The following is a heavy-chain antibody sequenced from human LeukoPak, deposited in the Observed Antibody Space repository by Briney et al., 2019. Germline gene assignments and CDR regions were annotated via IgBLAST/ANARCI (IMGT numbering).Heavy chain of an antibody. Sequence: NPSEILSLTCAVYGGSFSGYYWSWIRQPPGKGLEWIGEINHSGSTNYNPSLKSRVTISVDTSKNQFSLKLSSVTAADTAVYYCARGRSSSGSMNEYWGQGTLVTVSS. CDR1: GGSFSGYY. D-gene: IGHD3-10*01. V-gene: IGHV4-34*01. CDR2: INHSGST. CDR3: ARGRSSSGSMNEY. J-gene: IGHJ4*02.